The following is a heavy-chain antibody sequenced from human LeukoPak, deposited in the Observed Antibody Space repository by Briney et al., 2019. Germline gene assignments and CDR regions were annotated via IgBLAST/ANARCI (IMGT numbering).Heavy chain of an antibody. J-gene: IGHJ4*02. CDR3: ARVGYSSGWYYDY. CDR1: GLTFSAHS. CDR2: ISSTSSYI. Sequence: GGSLRLSCAASGLTFSAHSMNWVRQAPGKGLEWVASISSTSSYIYYADSVEGRFIISRDNAKNSLYLQMNSLRAEDTAVYYCARVGYSSGWYYDYWGQGTLVTVSS. V-gene: IGHV3-21*01. D-gene: IGHD6-19*01.